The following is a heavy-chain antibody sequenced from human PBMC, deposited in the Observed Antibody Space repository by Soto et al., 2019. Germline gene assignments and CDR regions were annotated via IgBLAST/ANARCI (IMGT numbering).Heavy chain of an antibody. CDR1: GFTFSSYG. CDR2: ISYDGSNK. D-gene: IGHD5-18*01. Sequence: PGGSLRLSCAASGFTFSSYGMHLVRQAPGKGLEWVAVISYDGSNKYYADSVKGRFTISRDNSKNTLYLQMNSLRAEDTAVYYCAKGRLWNFDYWGQGTLVTVS. CDR3: AKGRLWNFDY. J-gene: IGHJ4*02. V-gene: IGHV3-30*18.